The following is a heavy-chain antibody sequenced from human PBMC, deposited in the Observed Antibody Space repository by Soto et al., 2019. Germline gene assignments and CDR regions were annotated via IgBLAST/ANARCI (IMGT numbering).Heavy chain of an antibody. J-gene: IGHJ3*01. D-gene: IGHD5-12*01. Sequence: QVQLVESGGAVVQLGTSLRLSCTASGFTFSSYRMHWVRQAPGKGLEWVAIIWYDGSHKFYVDSVKGRFAVSRDNSKNTVYLQMNSLTGEDTAVYYCARPRYSGDDTEALEFWGRGTLVTISS. V-gene: IGHV3-33*01. CDR3: ARPRYSGDDTEALEF. CDR1: GFTFSSYR. CDR2: IWYDGSHK.